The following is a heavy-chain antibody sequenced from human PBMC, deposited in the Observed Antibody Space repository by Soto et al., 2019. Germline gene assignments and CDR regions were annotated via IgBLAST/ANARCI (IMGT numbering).Heavy chain of an antibody. Sequence: PGGSLRLSCAASGFTFTTFSSYWMHWVRQTPGQGLVWVSRINGDGSRATYADSVKGRFTISRDNAQNTLYLQMDSLRAEDTAMYYCATSGVDSCFYFDCWGQGTPVTVSS. D-gene: IGHD3-10*01. J-gene: IGHJ4*02. CDR3: ATSGVDSCFYFDC. V-gene: IGHV3-74*01. CDR1: GFTFTTFSSYW. CDR2: INGDGSRA.